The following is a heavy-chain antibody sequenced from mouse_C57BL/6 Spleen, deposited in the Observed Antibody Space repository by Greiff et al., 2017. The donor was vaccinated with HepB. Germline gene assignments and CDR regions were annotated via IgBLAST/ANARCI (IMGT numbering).Heavy chain of an antibody. V-gene: IGHV1-76*01. CDR3: ARKDYYGPGFAY. Sequence: QVTLKESGAELVRPGASVKLSCKASGYTFTDYYINWVKQRPGQGLEWIARIYPGSGNTYYNEKFKGKATLTAEKSSSTAYMQLSSLTSEDSAVYFCARKDYYGPGFAYWGQGTLVTVSA. CDR2: IYPGSGNT. CDR1: GYTFTDYY. J-gene: IGHJ3*01. D-gene: IGHD1-1*01.